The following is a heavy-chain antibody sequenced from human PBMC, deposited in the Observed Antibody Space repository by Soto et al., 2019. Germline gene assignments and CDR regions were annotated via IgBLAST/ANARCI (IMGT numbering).Heavy chain of an antibody. CDR2: IFYSGGI. J-gene: IGHJ5*02. Sequence: PSETLSLTCTVSNGSISSGGYYWSCIRQHPGKGLEWIGYIFYSGGIYYNPSLKSRATISEDASKNQFSLRLTSVPAADTAVYYCARANGYRYGYRFDPWGQGILVTVSS. V-gene: IGHV4-31*03. CDR3: ARANGYRYGYRFDP. D-gene: IGHD5-18*01. CDR1: NGSISSGGYY.